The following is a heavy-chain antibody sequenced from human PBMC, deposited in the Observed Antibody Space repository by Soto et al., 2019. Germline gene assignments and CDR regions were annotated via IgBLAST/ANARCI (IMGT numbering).Heavy chain of an antibody. CDR1: GGSFSGYY. Sequence: PSETLSLTCAVYGGSFSGYYWGWIRQPPGKGLQWIGNVYYNGFTYYNPSLKSRVTISVDTSKNHYSLKLTSVTAADTAVYYCARQDDFWSGSNWFDPWGQGTLVTVSS. CDR3: ARQDDFWSGSNWFDP. D-gene: IGHD3-3*01. V-gene: IGHV4-34*01. J-gene: IGHJ5*02. CDR2: VYYNGFT.